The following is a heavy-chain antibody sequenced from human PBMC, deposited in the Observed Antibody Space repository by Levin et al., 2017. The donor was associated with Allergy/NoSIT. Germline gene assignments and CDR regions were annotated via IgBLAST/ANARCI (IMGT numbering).Heavy chain of an antibody. CDR1: GGSFSGYY. D-gene: IGHD6-13*01. CDR3: ASTTHSRGCDY. J-gene: IGHJ4*02. CDR2: INHSGST. V-gene: IGHV4-34*01. Sequence: PGGSLRLSCAVYGGSFSGYYWSWIRQPPGKGLEWIGEINHSGSTNYNPSLKSRVTISVDTSKNQFSLKLSSVTAADTAVYYCASTTHSRGCDYWGQGTLVTVSS.